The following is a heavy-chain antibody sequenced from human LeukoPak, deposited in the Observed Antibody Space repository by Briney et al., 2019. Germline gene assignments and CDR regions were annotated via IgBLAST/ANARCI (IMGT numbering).Heavy chain of an antibody. CDR1: GGSISPYY. CDR2: IYYSGST. J-gene: IGHJ4*02. Sequence: PSETLSLTCTVSGGSISPYYWSWIRQPPGKGLEWIGYIYYSGSTNYNPSLKSRVTISVDTSKNQFSLKLSSVTAADTAVYYCARLYGGKGFFFDYWGQGTLVTVSS. CDR3: ARLYGGKGFFFDY. D-gene: IGHD4-23*01. V-gene: IGHV4-59*01.